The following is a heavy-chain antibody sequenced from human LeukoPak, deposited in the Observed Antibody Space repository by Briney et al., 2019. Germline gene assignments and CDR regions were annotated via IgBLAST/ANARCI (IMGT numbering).Heavy chain of an antibody. CDR2: ISAYNGNT. J-gene: IGHJ4*02. D-gene: IGHD3-10*01. CDR1: VYTFTSYG. CDR3: VRSYNYGSRPFFDY. Sequence: GASVKVSCQASVYTFTSYGISWVRQAAGQGLEWMGWISAYNGNTNYAQKLQGRVTMTTDTSTSTAYMELSSLRSEDTAVYYCVRSYNYGSRPFFDYWGQGTLVTVSP. V-gene: IGHV1-18*01.